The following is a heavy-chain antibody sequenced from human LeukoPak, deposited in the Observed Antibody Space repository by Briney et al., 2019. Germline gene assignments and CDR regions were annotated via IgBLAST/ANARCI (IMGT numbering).Heavy chain of an antibody. CDR2: ISSSSSYI. CDR1: GFTFSSYE. Sequence: PGGSLRLSCAASGFTFSSYEMNWVRQAPGKGLEWVSSISSSSSYIYYADSVKGRFTISRDNAKNSLYLQMNSLRAEDTAVYYCAGYYYYDSSGPDPNYYYMDVWGKGTTVTISS. D-gene: IGHD3-22*01. V-gene: IGHV3-21*01. J-gene: IGHJ6*03. CDR3: AGYYYYDSSGPDPNYYYMDV.